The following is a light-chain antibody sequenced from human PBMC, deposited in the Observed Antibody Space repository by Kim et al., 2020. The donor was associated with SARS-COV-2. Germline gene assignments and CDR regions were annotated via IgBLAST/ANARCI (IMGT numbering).Light chain of an antibody. CDR1: QYVSIY. Sequence: EIVLAQSPATLSLSPGERATLSCMASQYVSIYLAWYQQRPGQAPRLLIYDTFNRATGIPTRFSGSGSGTDFTLTISGVEPEDSAVYYCQQRYNWPGTFGQGTKLEI. J-gene: IGKJ1*01. V-gene: IGKV3-11*01. CDR3: QQRYNWPGT. CDR2: DTF.